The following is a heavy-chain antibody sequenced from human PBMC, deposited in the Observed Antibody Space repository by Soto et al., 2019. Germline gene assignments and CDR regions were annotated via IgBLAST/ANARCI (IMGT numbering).Heavy chain of an antibody. CDR3: ARGSSILVYYFDL. D-gene: IGHD6-13*01. Sequence: EVRLVESGGGLVQAGGSLRLSCTAAGFTFSSYSLNWVRQAPGKGLEWVSYITSSGTTVYYAESVRGRFTVSRDNDKNSLYLQMNSLRDDDTAAYYCARGSSILVYYFDLWGQGTLVTVSS. CDR1: GFTFSSYS. V-gene: IGHV3-48*02. J-gene: IGHJ4*02. CDR2: ITSSGTTV.